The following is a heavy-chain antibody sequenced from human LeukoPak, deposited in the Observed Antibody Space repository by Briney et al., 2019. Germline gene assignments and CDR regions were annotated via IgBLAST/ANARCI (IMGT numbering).Heavy chain of an antibody. V-gene: IGHV3-30*18. Sequence: GRSLRLSCAASGFTFSSYGMHWVRQAPGKGLEWVAVISYDRSNTYYADSVKGRFTISRDNSKNMLYLQMNSLRAQDTAVYYCAKPYYYGSRSYMDYWGQGTLVTVSS. D-gene: IGHD3-10*01. J-gene: IGHJ4*02. CDR1: GFTFSSYG. CDR2: ISYDRSNT. CDR3: AKPYYYGSRSYMDY.